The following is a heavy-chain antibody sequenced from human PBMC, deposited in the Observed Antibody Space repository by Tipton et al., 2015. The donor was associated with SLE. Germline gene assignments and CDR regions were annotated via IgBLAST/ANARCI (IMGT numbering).Heavy chain of an antibody. CDR3: ARGPVSGRRYFDF. CDR1: GVTISSNF. Sequence: SLRLSCAASGVTISSNFMSWVRQAPGKGLEWVSVFFGADSTYYADSVKGRFIVSRDSSKNTLFLQMNSLRAEDTAVYYWARGPVSGRRYFDFWGQGTLVTVSS. D-gene: IGHD6-19*01. J-gene: IGHJ4*02. CDR2: FFGADST. V-gene: IGHV3-66*01.